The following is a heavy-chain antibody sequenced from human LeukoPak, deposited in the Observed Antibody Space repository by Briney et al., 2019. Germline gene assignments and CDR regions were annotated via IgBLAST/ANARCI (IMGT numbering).Heavy chain of an antibody. V-gene: IGHV3-30*18. D-gene: IGHD3-16*02. CDR3: AKVPRLRLGELSLDY. CDR1: GFTFSSYG. Sequence: PGGSLRLSCAASGFTFSSYGMHWVRQAPGKGLEWVAVISYDGSNKYYADSVKGRFTISRDNSKNTLYLQMNSLRAEDTAVYYCAKVPRLRLGELSLDYWGQGTLVTVSS. CDR2: ISYDGSNK. J-gene: IGHJ4*02.